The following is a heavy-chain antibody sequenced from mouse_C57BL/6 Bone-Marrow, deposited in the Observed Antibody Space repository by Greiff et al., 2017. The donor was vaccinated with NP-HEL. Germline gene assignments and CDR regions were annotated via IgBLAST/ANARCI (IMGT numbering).Heavy chain of an antibody. CDR3: ARGAY. CDR1: GYAFSSYW. J-gene: IGHJ3*01. CDR2: IYPGDGDT. V-gene: IGHV1-80*01. Sequence: QVQLQQSGAELVKPGASVKLSCKASGYAFSSYWMHWVKQRPGKGLEWIGQIYPGDGDTNYNGKFKGKASLTADKSSSTAYMQLSSLTSGDSAVSFCARGAYWGRGTLVTVSA.